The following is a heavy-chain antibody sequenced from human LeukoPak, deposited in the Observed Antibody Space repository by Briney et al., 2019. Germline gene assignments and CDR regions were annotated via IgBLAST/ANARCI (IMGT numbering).Heavy chain of an antibody. Sequence: QPGGSLRLSCAASGFTFSSYAMSWVRQAPGKGLEWVSAISGSGGSTYYADSVRGRFTISRDNSKNTLYLQMNSLRAEDTAVYYCAKNQLWLNDAFDIWGQGTMVTVSS. CDR3: AKNQLWLNDAFDI. J-gene: IGHJ3*02. V-gene: IGHV3-23*01. CDR1: GFTFSSYA. D-gene: IGHD5-18*01. CDR2: ISGSGGST.